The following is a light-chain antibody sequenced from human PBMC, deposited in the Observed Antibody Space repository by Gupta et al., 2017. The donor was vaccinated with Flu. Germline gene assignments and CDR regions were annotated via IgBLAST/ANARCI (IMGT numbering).Light chain of an antibody. CDR2: DNN. CDR3: DTRDSRLNAEV. V-gene: IGLV1-51*01. J-gene: IGLJ2*01. CDR1: SSNIGKNY. Sequence: HSVLTQPPSVSAAPGQKVTISCSGSSSNIGKNYVSWYQQFPGTAPKLLMYDNNMRPSGIPDRFSGSKSDTSATLTITGPQPGEEAAYYCDTRDSRLNAEVFGGGTKLTVL.